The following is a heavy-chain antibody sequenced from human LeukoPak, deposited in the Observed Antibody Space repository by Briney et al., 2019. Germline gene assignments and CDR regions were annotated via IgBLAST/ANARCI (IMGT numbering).Heavy chain of an antibody. V-gene: IGHV3-33*01. CDR3: ARAPDIVATEYYFDY. J-gene: IGHJ4*02. CDR2: IWYDGSNK. CDR1: GFTFSSYG. Sequence: GGSLRLSCAASGFTFSSYGMHWVRQAPGKGLEWVAAIWYDGSNKYYADSVKGRFTISRDNSKNTLYLQMNSLRAEDTAVYYCARAPDIVATEYYFDYWGQGTLVTVSS. D-gene: IGHD5-12*01.